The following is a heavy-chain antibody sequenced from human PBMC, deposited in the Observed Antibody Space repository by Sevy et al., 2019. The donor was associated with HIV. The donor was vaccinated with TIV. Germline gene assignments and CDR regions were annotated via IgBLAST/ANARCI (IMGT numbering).Heavy chain of an antibody. J-gene: IGHJ4*02. Sequence: GGSLRLSCAASGFSFSSYEMNWVRQAPGKGLEWVAVISYDGSNKYYADSVKGRFTISRDNSKNTLYLQMNSLRAEDTAVYYCARDEFSDTAMVPDYWGQGTLVTVSS. CDR2: ISYDGSNK. D-gene: IGHD5-18*01. CDR3: ARDEFSDTAMVPDY. V-gene: IGHV3-30*04. CDR1: GFSFSSYE.